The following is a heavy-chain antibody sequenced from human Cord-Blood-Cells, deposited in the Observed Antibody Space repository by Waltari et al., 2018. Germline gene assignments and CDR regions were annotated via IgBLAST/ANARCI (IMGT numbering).Heavy chain of an antibody. CDR3: ASLEYSSSSTFDY. J-gene: IGHJ4*02. D-gene: IGHD6-6*01. CDR1: GFTFSSCG. V-gene: IGHV3-30*02. Sequence: QVQLVESGGGVVQPGGSLRLYCAASGFTFSSCGMPLCRQAPGKGLEWVAFIRYDGSNKYYADSVKGRFTISRDNSKNTLYLQMNSLRAEDTAVYYCASLEYSSSSTFDYWGQGTLVTVSS. CDR2: IRYDGSNK.